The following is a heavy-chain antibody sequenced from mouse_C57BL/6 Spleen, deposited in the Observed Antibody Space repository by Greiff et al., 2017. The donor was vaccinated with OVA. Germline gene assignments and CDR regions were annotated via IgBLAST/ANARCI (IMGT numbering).Heavy chain of an antibody. D-gene: IGHD2-12*01. J-gene: IGHJ1*03. CDR1: GYTFTDYY. Sequence: EVQLQQSGPELVKPGASVKISCKASGYTFTDYYMNWVKQSHGKSLEWIGDINPNNGGTSYNQKFKGKATLTVDKSSSTAYMELRSLTSEDSAVYYCARILYPHWYFDVWGTGTTVTVSS. CDR3: ARILYPHWYFDV. CDR2: INPNNGGT. V-gene: IGHV1-26*01.